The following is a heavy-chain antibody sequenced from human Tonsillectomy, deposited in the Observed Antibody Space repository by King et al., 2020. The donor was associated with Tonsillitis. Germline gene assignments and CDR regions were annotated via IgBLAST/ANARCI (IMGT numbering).Heavy chain of an antibody. Sequence: VQLVESGGGVVQPGRSLRLSCAASGFTFSSYGMHWVRQAPGKGLEWVAVISYDGSNKYYADSVKGRFTISRDNSKNTLYLQMNSLRAEDTAVYYCAKAVGGYDALDYWGQGTLVTVSS. V-gene: IGHV3-30*18. CDR1: GFTFSSYG. CDR3: AKAVGGYDALDY. D-gene: IGHD5-12*01. CDR2: ISYDGSNK. J-gene: IGHJ4*02.